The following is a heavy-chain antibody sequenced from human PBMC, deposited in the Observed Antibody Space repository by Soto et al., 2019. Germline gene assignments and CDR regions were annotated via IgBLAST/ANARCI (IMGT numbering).Heavy chain of an antibody. J-gene: IGHJ6*03. CDR2: ISGSGGST. CDR3: AKVYDFWSGYSPGYMDV. CDR1: GFTFSSYA. Sequence: HPGGSLRLSCAASGFTFSSYAMSWVRQAPGKGLEWVSAISGSGGSTYYADSVKGRFTISRDNSKNTLYLQMNSLRAEDTAVYYCAKVYDFWSGYSPGYMDVWGKGTTVTVSS. D-gene: IGHD3-3*01. V-gene: IGHV3-23*01.